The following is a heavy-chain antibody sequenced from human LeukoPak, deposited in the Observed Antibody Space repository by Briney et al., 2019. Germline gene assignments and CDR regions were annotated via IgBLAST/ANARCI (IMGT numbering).Heavy chain of an antibody. CDR2: ISNNGGYT. CDR1: GFTFSSYA. D-gene: IGHD2-15*01. CDR3: AKQLGYCSDGSCYFPY. J-gene: IGHJ4*02. Sequence: GGSLRLSCAASGFTFSSYAITWVRQAPGKGLEWVSAISNNGGYTYYADSVQGRFTISRDNSESTLCLQMNSLRAEDTAVYYCAKQLGYCSDGSCYFPYWGQGTLVTVSS. V-gene: IGHV3-23*01.